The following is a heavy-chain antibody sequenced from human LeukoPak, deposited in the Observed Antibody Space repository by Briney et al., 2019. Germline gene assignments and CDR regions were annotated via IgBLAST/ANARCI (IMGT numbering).Heavy chain of an antibody. CDR1: GYTFSSYA. V-gene: IGHV1-69*13. CDR2: IIPIFDTG. Sequence: GASVKVSCKASGYTFSSYAISWVRQAPGQGLEWMGGIIPIFDTGNYAQKFQGRLTITADESTSTAYMELSRLRSDDTAVYYCARELRNRYDSSGYYWGLVGTPEVDYWGQGTLVTVSS. CDR3: ARELRNRYDSSGYYWGLVGTPEVDY. J-gene: IGHJ4*02. D-gene: IGHD3-22*01.